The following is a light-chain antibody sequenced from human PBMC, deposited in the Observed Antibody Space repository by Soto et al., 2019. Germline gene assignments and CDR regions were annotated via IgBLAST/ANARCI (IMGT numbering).Light chain of an antibody. CDR1: NSNIGAGYG. V-gene: IGLV1-40*01. CDR2: GHT. Sequence: QSVLTQPPSVSGAPGQRVTIACSGSNSNIGAGYGVPWYRHFPGEAPKLLLSGHTHRPSGVPDRFSGSKSGTSASLVITGLQAEDEADYYCQSYDSGLSGLIFAAGTKLTVL. J-gene: IGLJ2*01. CDR3: QSYDSGLSGLI.